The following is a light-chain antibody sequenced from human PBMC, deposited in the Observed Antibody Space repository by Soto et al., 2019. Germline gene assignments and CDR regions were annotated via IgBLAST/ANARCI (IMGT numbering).Light chain of an antibody. Sequence: DIVMTQSPLSLPVTPGEPASISCRSSQSLLHNDGYNFLGWYLQKPGQSPQLLIYLGSNRASGVPDRFSGSGSGTDFTLNISRVEAEDVGVYYCMQALHSPWTFGQGTKVEIK. V-gene: IGKV2-28*01. J-gene: IGKJ1*01. CDR2: LGS. CDR1: QSLLHNDGYNF. CDR3: MQALHSPWT.